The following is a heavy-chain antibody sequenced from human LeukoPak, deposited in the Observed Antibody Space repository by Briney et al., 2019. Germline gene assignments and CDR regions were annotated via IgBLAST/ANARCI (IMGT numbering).Heavy chain of an antibody. CDR3: ARNYYGSGSPYFDY. V-gene: IGHV4-59*01. J-gene: IGHJ4*02. CDR2: IYYSGST. Sequence: PSETLSLTCTVSGGSISSYYWSWIRQPPGKGLEWIGYIYYSGSTNYNPSLKSRVTISVDTSKNQFSLKLSSVTAADTAVYYCARNYYGSGSPYFDYWGQGTLVTVSS. D-gene: IGHD3-10*01. CDR1: GGSISSYY.